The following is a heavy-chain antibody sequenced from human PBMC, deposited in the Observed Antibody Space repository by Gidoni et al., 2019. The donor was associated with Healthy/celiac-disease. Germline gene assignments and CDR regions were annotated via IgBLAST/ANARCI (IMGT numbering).Heavy chain of an antibody. Sequence: QLQLVQSGAEVKKPGSSVTVSCTASGGTFSSYANSWVRQAPGQGLEWMGGIIPIFGTANFAQKFQGRVTITADETTSTAYMELSSLRSEDTAVYYCARTGVGSSGWYHYWGQGTLVTVSS. D-gene: IGHD6-19*01. CDR3: ARTGVGSSGWYHY. CDR1: GGTFSSYA. J-gene: IGHJ4*02. CDR2: IIPIFGTA. V-gene: IGHV1-69*01.